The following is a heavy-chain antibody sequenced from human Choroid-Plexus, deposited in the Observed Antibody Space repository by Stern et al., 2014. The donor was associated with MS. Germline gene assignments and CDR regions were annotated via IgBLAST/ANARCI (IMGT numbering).Heavy chain of an antibody. J-gene: IGHJ5*02. V-gene: IGHV3-30*18. Sequence: VQLVESGGGVVQPGRPLGLSCVASGFTFGSCAMHWVRQAPGKGLECVAGVSYDGSNKYYADSVKGRFTISRENSQNTLYMQMSSLRPEDTAVYYCAKDRQYLTYFFDHWGQGSLVTVSS. CDR1: GFTFGSCA. CDR3: AKDRQYLTYFFDH. D-gene: IGHD2/OR15-2a*01. CDR2: VSYDGSNK.